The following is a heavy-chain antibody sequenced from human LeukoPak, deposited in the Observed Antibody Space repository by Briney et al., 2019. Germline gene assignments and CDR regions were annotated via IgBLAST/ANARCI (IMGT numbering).Heavy chain of an antibody. CDR2: ISYDGSNK. Sequence: GGSLTLSCAASGFTFSSYGMHWVRQAPGKGLEWVAVISYDGSNKYYADSVKGRFTISRDNSKNTLYLQMNSLRAEDTAVYYCAKDSQSSGWYYRESYYGMDVWGQGTTVTVSS. CDR3: AKDSQSSGWYYRESYYGMDV. CDR1: GFTFSSYG. D-gene: IGHD6-19*01. J-gene: IGHJ6*02. V-gene: IGHV3-30*18.